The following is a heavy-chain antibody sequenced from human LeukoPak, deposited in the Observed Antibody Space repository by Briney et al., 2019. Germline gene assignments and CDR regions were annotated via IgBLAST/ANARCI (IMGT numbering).Heavy chain of an antibody. V-gene: IGHV1-2*02. J-gene: IGHJ1*01. CDR3: AREYSASEH. D-gene: IGHD5-12*01. CDR1: GYNFVGYY. Sequence: ASVKVSCKASGYNFVGYYLHWVRQAPGQGLEWMAWIDPYTGNTHYAQKFQGRTTVTRDTSLSTTYMELNWLTSDDTALYYCAREYSASEHWGQGTLVTVSS. CDR2: IDPYTGNT.